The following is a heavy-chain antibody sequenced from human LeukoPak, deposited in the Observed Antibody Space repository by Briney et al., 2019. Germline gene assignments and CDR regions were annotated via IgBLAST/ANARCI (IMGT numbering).Heavy chain of an antibody. D-gene: IGHD6-13*01. CDR1: GGSISSYY. CDR2: IYYSGNT. CDR3: ARVTGYMVEDYFDY. Sequence: PSETLSLTCSVSGGSISSYYWSWLRQPPGKGLEWIGYIYYSGNTNYNPSLKSRVTISVDTSKNHFSLRLSSVTAADTAVYYCARVTGYMVEDYFDYWGQGTLVTVSS. J-gene: IGHJ4*02. V-gene: IGHV4-59*01.